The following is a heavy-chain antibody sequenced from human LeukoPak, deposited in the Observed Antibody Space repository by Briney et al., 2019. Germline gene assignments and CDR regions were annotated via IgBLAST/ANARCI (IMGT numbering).Heavy chain of an antibody. CDR1: AFRFSIYA. Sequence: GGSLRLSCTASAFRFSIYAMYWVRQAPGKGLEWVAVISYDGSNKYSDSVKGRFTISRDNSKNTVYLQMNSLRAKDTAVYYCANDLGWIQLNLGRGQGTLVTVSS. CDR3: ANDLGWIQLNLG. CDR2: ISYDGSNK. V-gene: IGHV3-30*04. D-gene: IGHD5-18*01. J-gene: IGHJ4*02.